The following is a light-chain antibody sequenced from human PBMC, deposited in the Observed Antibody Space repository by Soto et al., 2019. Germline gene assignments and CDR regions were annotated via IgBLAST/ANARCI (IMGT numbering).Light chain of an antibody. CDR1: QTVGNNY. CDR3: QQYASSPLT. J-gene: IGKJ4*01. Sequence: EIVLMQSPGTLSLSPGERATLSCRASQTVGNNYVAWYQQIRGQTPRLLIYGASNRATGIPDRISGSGSGTDFTLTISRLEPEDFAVYYCQQYASSPLTFGGGTKVEIK. CDR2: GAS. V-gene: IGKV3-20*01.